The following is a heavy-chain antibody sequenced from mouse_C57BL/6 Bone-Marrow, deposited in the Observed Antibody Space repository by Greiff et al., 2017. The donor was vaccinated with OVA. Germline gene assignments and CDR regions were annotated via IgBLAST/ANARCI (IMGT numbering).Heavy chain of an antibody. CDR2: IDPNSGGT. J-gene: IGHJ2*01. Sequence: QVQLQQPGAELVKPGASVKMSCKASGYTFTSYWMHWVKQRPGRGLEWIGRIDPNSGGTKYNEKFKSKATLTVDKPSSTAYMQLSSLTSEDSAVYYGERCRSTTGVARFDYWGQGTTLTVSS. CDR1: GYTFTSYW. V-gene: IGHV1-72*01. CDR3: ERCRSTTGVARFDY. D-gene: IGHD1-1*01.